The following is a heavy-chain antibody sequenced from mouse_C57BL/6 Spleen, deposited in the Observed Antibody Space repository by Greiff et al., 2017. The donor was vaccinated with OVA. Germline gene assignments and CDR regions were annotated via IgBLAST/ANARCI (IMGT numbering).Heavy chain of an antibody. D-gene: IGHD2-4*01. CDR3: ASYDYDEGFAY. J-gene: IGHJ3*01. CDR1: GFTFSDYG. CDR2: ISSGSSTI. V-gene: IGHV5-17*01. Sequence: EVKVVESGGGLVKPGGSLKLSCAASGFTFSDYGMHWVRQAPEKGLEWVAYISSGSSTIYYADTVKGRFTISRDNAKNTLFLQMTSLRSEDTAMYYCASYDYDEGFAYWGQGTLVTVSA.